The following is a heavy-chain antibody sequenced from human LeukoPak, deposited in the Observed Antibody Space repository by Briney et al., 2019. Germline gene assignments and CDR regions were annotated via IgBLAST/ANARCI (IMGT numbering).Heavy chain of an antibody. CDR3: ARDRGTGWFEFDY. V-gene: IGHV4-59*01. Sequence: PSETLSLTCTVSGGSISSYYWSWIRQPPGKGLEWIGYIYYSGSTNYNPSLKSRVTISIDTSKNQFSLNLSSVTAADTAVYYCARDRGTGWFEFDYWGQGTLVTVSS. CDR1: GGSISSYY. CDR2: IYYSGST. D-gene: IGHD6-19*01. J-gene: IGHJ4*02.